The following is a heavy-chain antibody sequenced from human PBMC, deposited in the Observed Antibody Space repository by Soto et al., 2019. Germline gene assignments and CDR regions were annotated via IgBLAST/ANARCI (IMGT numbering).Heavy chain of an antibody. CDR3: ARNSDVVVPAAIDY. J-gene: IGHJ4*02. CDR2: IYYSGST. V-gene: IGHV4-59*08. D-gene: IGHD2-2*02. CDR1: GGSISSYY. Sequence: SETLSLTCTVSGGSISSYYWSWIRQPPGKGLEWIGYIYYSGSTNYNPSLKSRVTISVDTSKNQFSLKLSSVTAADTAVYYCARNSDVVVPAAIDYWGQGTLVTVSS.